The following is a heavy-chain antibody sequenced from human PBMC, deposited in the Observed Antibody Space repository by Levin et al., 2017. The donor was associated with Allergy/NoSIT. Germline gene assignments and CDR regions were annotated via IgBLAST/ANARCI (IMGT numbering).Heavy chain of an antibody. V-gene: IGHV4-39*07. CDR2: IYYSGST. CDR1: GGSISTSRYY. D-gene: IGHD2-8*01. CDR3: ARDEMVHEIQYYYGMDV. Sequence: SCTVSGGSISTSRYYWGWIRQPPGKGLEWLGNIYYSGSTYYSPSLRSRVTISVDTSKNQFSLRLSSVTAADTAVYYCARDEMVHEIQYYYGMDVWGQGTTVTVSS. J-gene: IGHJ6*02.